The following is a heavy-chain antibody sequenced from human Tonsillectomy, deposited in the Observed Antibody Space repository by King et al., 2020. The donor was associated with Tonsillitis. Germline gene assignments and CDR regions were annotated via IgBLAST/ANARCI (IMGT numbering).Heavy chain of an antibody. CDR3: ASSLSSGYPIPQY. D-gene: IGHD3-22*01. Sequence: VQLVESGGGLVQPGGSLRLSCAASGFTFSSYSMNWVRQAPGKGLEWVSYISSSSSTIYYADSVKGRFTISRDNAKNSLYLQMNSLRAEDTAVYYCASSLSSGYPIPQYWGQGTLVTVSS. V-gene: IGHV3-48*01. CDR1: GFTFSSYS. J-gene: IGHJ4*02. CDR2: ISSSSSTI.